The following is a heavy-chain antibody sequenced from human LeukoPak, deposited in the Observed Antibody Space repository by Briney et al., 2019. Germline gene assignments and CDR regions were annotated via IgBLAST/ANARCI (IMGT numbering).Heavy chain of an antibody. CDR2: IRYDGSNK. Sequence: GGSLRLSCAASGFTFSSYGMHWVRQAPGKGLEWVAFIRYDGSNKYYADSVKGRFTISRDNSKNTLYLQMNSLRAEDTAVYFCAKDMDTVVTTIDDWGQGALVTVS. J-gene: IGHJ4*02. D-gene: IGHD4-23*01. CDR1: GFTFSSYG. V-gene: IGHV3-30*02. CDR3: AKDMDTVVTTIDD.